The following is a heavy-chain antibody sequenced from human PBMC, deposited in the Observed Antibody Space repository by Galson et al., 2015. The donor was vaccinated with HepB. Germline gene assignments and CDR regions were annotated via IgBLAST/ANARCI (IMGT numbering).Heavy chain of an antibody. CDR2: ISSSSSYI. CDR1: EFTFSSYW. Sequence: SLRLSCAASEFTFSSYWMHWVRQAPGKRLEWVSSISSSSSYIYYADSVKGRFTISRDNAKNSLYLQMNSLRAEDTAVYYCARDFYDAFDIWGQGTMVTVSS. D-gene: IGHD2/OR15-2a*01. V-gene: IGHV3-21*01. CDR3: ARDFYDAFDI. J-gene: IGHJ3*02.